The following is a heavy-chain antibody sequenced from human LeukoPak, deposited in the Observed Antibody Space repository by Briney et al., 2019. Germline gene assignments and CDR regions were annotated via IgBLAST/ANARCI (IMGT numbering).Heavy chain of an antibody. J-gene: IGHJ5*02. CDR2: IIPIFGTA. V-gene: IGHV1-69*05. CDR1: GGTFSSYA. Sequence: GASVKVSCKASGGTFSSYAISWVRQAPGQGGEWMGRIIPIFGTANYAQKFQGRVTITTDESTSTAYMELSSLRSEDTAVYYCARVTFSVGGGSFGGFDPWGQGTLVTVSS. CDR3: ARVTFSVGGGSFGGFDP. D-gene: IGHD2-15*01.